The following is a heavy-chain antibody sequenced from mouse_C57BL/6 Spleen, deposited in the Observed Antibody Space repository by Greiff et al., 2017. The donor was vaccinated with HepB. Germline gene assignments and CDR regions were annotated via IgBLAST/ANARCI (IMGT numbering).Heavy chain of an antibody. Sequence: VQLQQSGPELVKPGASVKLSCKASGYTFTSYDINWVKQRPGQGLEWIGWIYPRDGSTKYNEKFKGKATLTVDTSSSTAYMELHSLTSEDSAVYVCEREYYGSSQEFDYWGQGTTLTVSS. D-gene: IGHD1-1*01. CDR2: IYPRDGST. J-gene: IGHJ2*01. V-gene: IGHV1-85*01. CDR1: GYTFTSYD. CDR3: EREYYGSSQEFDY.